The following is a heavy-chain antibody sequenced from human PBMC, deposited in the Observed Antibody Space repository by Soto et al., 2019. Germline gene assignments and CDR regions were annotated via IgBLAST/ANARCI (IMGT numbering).Heavy chain of an antibody. CDR2: IWNDGSYK. V-gene: IGHV3-33*01. Sequence: QVQLAESGGGVAQPGSSLRLSCVASGFTFSRYGMHWVRQAPGKGLEWGSGIWNDGSYKDYEESVKGRFSVSRDNSKNTLYLQMNSLRAEDTAVYYCARSFGMAGRYFYYYGLDVWGQGTTVTVSS. J-gene: IGHJ6*02. CDR1: GFTFSRYG. D-gene: IGHD6-13*01. CDR3: ARSFGMAGRYFYYYGLDV.